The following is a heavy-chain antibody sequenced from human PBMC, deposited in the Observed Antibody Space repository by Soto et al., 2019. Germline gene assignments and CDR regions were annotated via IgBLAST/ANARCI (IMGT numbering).Heavy chain of an antibody. CDR3: SFAPNWTYQLTRY. D-gene: IGHD2-2*01. Sequence: QVQLVQSGAEVRKPGSSVRVSCKASGGMFYSSAINWVRQAPGQGLEWMGGIVPMNGSPKYAQGFLGRVTISADASATTAYMDLSGLKSEDTAVYYCSFAPNWTYQLTRYWGRGNQVTVSS. CDR2: IVPMNGSP. V-gene: IGHV1-69*01. CDR1: GGMFYSSA. J-gene: IGHJ4*02.